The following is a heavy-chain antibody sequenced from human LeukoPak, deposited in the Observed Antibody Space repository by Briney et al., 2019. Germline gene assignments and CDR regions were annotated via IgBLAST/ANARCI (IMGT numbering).Heavy chain of an antibody. V-gene: IGHV3-23*01. CDR3: AKEAGYCSTTTCYVDY. D-gene: IGHD2-2*03. J-gene: IGHJ4*02. CDR1: GFTFSSYA. Sequence: GGSLRLSCAASGFTFSSYAMSWVRQAPGKGLEWVSAISGSGGSTYYADSVKGRFTISRDNSKNTLYLQMNSLRAEDTAVYYCAKEAGYCSTTTCYVDYWGQGTLVTVSS. CDR2: ISGSGGST.